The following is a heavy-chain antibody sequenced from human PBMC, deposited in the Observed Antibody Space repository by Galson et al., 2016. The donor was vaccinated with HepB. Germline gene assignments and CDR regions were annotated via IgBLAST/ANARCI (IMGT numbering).Heavy chain of an antibody. CDR2: IYSGGTT. CDR3: ARRPMVRGVIKSWRAFDI. D-gene: IGHD3-10*01. J-gene: IGHJ3*02. V-gene: IGHV3-53*01. Sequence: SLRLSCAASGFTVNSCYMSWVRQAPGKGLEWVSIIYSGGTTYYADSVKGRFTISRDNSKNRLYLQMNSLRAEDTAMYYCARRPMVRGVIKSWRAFDIWGQGTTVTVSS. CDR1: GFTVNSCY.